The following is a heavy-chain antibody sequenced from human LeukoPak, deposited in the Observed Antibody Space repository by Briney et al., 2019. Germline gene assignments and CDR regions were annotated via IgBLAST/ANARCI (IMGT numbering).Heavy chain of an antibody. V-gene: IGHV1-2*02. Sequence: ASVKVSCKASGYTFTGYYMHWVRQAPGQGLEWMGWINPNSGGTNYAQKFQGRVTMTRDTSISTAYMELSSLRSEDTAVYYCAREIGVTHERAFDIWGQGTMVTVSS. CDR3: AREIGVTHERAFDI. D-gene: IGHD3-16*01. CDR1: GYTFTGYY. J-gene: IGHJ3*02. CDR2: INPNSGGT.